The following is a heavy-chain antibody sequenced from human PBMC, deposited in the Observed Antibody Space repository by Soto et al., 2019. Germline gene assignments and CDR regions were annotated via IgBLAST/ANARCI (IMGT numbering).Heavy chain of an antibody. V-gene: IGHV4-34*01. D-gene: IGHD1-26*01. CDR3: VGARGRLVGFDY. J-gene: IGHJ4*02. CDR2: IDGSGNT. CDR1: SESLSGYY. Sequence: QVQLQQWGAGLLKPSETLSLTCAVNSESLSGYYWSWIRQSPGKGLEWIGEIDGSGNTNYSPSLRSRVAMSVDTSKTLFSLNLNSVSAADTAAYYCVGARGRLVGFDYWGQGTLVTVSS.